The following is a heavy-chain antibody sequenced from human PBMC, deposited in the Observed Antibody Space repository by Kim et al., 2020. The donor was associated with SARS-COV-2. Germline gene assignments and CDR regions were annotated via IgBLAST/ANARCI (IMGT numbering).Heavy chain of an antibody. CDR1: GGSISSSSYY. Sequence: SETLSLTCTVSGGSISSSSYYWGWIRQPPGKGLEWIGSIYYSGSTYYNPSLKSRVTISVDTSKNQFSLKLSSVTAADTAVYYCASPQSGYSGYEISGAFDIWGQGTMVTVSS. V-gene: IGHV4-39*01. D-gene: IGHD5-12*01. CDR2: IYYSGST. J-gene: IGHJ3*02. CDR3: ASPQSGYSGYEISGAFDI.